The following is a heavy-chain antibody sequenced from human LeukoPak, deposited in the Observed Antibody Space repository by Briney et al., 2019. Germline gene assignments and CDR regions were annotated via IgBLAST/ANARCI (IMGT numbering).Heavy chain of an antibody. V-gene: IGHV3-21*01. D-gene: IGHD6-19*01. J-gene: IGHJ4*02. CDR2: ISSGSDYI. CDR1: GFTSSSYS. CDR3: ARDRPEGRAVAAAFDY. Sequence: GGSLRLSCAASGFTSSSYSANWVRQTPGKGLEWVSSISSGSDYIYIADSVKGRFSVSRDNAKNSLYMQMNSLRAEDTAVYYCARDRPEGRAVAAAFDYWGQGTLVTVSS.